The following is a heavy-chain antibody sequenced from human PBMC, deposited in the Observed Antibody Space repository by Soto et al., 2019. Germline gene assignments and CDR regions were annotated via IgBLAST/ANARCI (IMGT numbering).Heavy chain of an antibody. CDR2: ISGHNGNT. V-gene: IGHV1-18*01. J-gene: IGHJ4*02. D-gene: IGHD1-26*01. CDR1: GYTFTNYG. CDR3: ARARYGGSYLF. Sequence: GASVKVSCKASGYTFTNYGISWVRQAPGQGLEWMGWISGHNGNTNYAQKLQGRVTMTTDTSTSTAYMELSSLRSEDTAVYYCARARYGGSYLFWGQGTLVTVSS.